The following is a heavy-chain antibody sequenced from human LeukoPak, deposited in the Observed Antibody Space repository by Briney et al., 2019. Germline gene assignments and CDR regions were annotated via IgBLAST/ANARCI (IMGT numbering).Heavy chain of an antibody. J-gene: IGHJ5*02. CDR3: ARDET. V-gene: IGHV3-30*04. CDR2: ISYDGSNK. CDR1: GFTFSSYA. Sequence: GGSLRLSCAASGFTFSSYAMHWVRQAPGKGLEWVAVISYDGSNKYYVDSVKGRFTISRDNSKNTLYLQMNSLRAEDTAVYYCARDETWGQGTLVTVSS.